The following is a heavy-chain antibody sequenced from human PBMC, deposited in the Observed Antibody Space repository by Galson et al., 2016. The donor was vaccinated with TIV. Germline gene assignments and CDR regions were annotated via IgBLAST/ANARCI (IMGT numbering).Heavy chain of an antibody. V-gene: IGHV4/OR15-8*01. J-gene: IGHJ4*02. CDR1: GGSISSGFYY. D-gene: IGHD5-18*01. CDR3: AKDPYIYGSYLDH. CDR2: ISHGGSA. Sequence: ETLSLPCVVSGGSISSGFYYWSWIHQPPGKGLEWIGQISHGGSANYSPSLQSRVVISMDKSKNQISLRMTSVTAADTAVYYCAKDPYIYGSYLDHWGQGTLVTVSS.